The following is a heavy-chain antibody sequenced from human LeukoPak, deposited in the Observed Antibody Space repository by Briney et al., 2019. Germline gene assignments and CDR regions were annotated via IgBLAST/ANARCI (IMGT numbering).Heavy chain of an antibody. Sequence: GASVKVSCKASGGTFSSYAISWVRQAPGQGLEWMGRIIPILGIANYAQKFQGRVTITADKSTSTAYMELSSLRSEDTAVYYCARDLAWYGDNEPPGYWGQGTLVTVSS. CDR2: IIPILGIA. J-gene: IGHJ4*02. V-gene: IGHV1-69*04. CDR3: ARDLAWYGDNEPPGY. D-gene: IGHD4-17*01. CDR1: GGTFSSYA.